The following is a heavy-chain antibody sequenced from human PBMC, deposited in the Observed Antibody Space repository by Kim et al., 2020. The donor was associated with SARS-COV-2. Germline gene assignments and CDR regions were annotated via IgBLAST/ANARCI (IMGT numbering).Heavy chain of an antibody. J-gene: IGHJ5*02. CDR2: INPSGGST. D-gene: IGHD1-26*01. V-gene: IGHV1-46*01. CDR3: ARDLSSMGLVGATTSPFDP. CDR1: GYTFTSYY. Sequence: ASVKVSCKASGYTFTSYYMHWVRQAPGQGLEWMGIINPSGGSTSYAQKFQGRVTMTRDTSTSTVYMELSSLRSEDTAVYYCARDLSSMGLVGATTSPFDPWGQGTLVTVSS.